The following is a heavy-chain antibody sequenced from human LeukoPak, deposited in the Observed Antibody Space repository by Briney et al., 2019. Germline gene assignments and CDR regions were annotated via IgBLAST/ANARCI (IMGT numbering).Heavy chain of an antibody. Sequence: GGSLKLSCAASGFTFSGSAMHWVRQASGKGLEWVGRIRSKVDTYATAYAASVRGRFTISRDDSKNTAYLQMNSLKTEDTAVYYCTRLKGSENSYDYYGMDVWGQGTTVTVS. CDR1: GFTFSGSA. CDR2: IRSKVDTYAT. J-gene: IGHJ6*02. CDR3: TRLKGSENSYDYYGMDV. D-gene: IGHD3-10*01. V-gene: IGHV3-73*01.